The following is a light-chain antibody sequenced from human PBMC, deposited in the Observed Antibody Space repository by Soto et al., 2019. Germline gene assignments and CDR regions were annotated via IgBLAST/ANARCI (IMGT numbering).Light chain of an antibody. CDR1: QSVRSSY. Sequence: EIVLMQSPGTLSLSPGERATLSCRASQSVRSSYLAWYQQKPGQPPRLLIYDASTRATGIPARFSGGGSGTEFTLTISRLEPEDFTVYYCHHYETFGQGTKVDIK. CDR3: HHYET. J-gene: IGKJ1*01. V-gene: IGKV3-20*01. CDR2: DAS.